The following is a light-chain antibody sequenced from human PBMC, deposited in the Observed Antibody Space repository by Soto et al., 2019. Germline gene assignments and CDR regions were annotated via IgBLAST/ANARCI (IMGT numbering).Light chain of an antibody. CDR3: QQLSRYPLT. CDR2: SES. CDR1: QAPSNY. J-gene: IGKJ4*01. Sequence: DIQMTQSPSVLSASVGNTATITCGASQAPSNYLAWYQQKTGKAPDILIYSESTLQSGVPSRFSGSGSETEFSLTIRALQPEDFATYYCQQLSRYPLTXGGGTQVDIK. V-gene: IGKV1-9*01.